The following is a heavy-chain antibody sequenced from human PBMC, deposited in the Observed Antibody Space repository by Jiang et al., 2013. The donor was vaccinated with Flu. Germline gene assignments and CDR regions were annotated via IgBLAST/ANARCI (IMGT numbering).Heavy chain of an antibody. J-gene: IGHJ4*02. D-gene: IGHD6-19*01. Sequence: VKVSCKASGYTFTTYAMSWVRQAPGHGLEWMGWIYTNTGNPTYAQGFTGRFVFSLDTSVSTAYLQISNLKAEDTAVYYCARGVGSSGWYSFDYWGQGTLLTVSS. CDR2: IYTNTGNP. CDR1: GYTFTTYA. V-gene: IGHV7-4-1*02. CDR3: ARGVGSSGWYSFDY.